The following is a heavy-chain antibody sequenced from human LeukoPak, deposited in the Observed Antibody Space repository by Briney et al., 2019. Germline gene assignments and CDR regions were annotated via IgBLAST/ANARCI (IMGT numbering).Heavy chain of an antibody. CDR3: ARDNTGYNSEFGY. D-gene: IGHD6-25*01. Sequence: SQTLSLTCAISGDSVSSDSAAWNWIRQSPSRGLEWLARTYFRSKWYYDYALAVKGRITINPDTSKNQFSLQLNSVTPEDTAVYYCARDNTGYNSEFGYWGQGTLVTVSS. CDR2: TYFRSKWYY. CDR1: GDSVSSDSAA. V-gene: IGHV6-1*01. J-gene: IGHJ4*02.